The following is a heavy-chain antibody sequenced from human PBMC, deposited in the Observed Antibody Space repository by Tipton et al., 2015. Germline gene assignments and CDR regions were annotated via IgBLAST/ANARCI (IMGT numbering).Heavy chain of an antibody. CDR2: ISDSGTT. D-gene: IGHD3-16*01. V-gene: IGHV4-59*12. J-gene: IGHJ4*02. Sequence: TLSLTCTVYDGSISAYSWSWIRQSPGKGLEWIGYISDSGTTNYNPSLKSRVTISVDSSTNQFFLILSSVTAADTAVYYCARIRGRYVMDSWGQGSLVSVSS. CDR1: DGSISAYS. CDR3: ARIRGRYVMDS.